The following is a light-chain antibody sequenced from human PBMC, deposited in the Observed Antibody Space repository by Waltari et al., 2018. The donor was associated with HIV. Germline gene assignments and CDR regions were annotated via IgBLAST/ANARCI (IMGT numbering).Light chain of an antibody. Sequence: SVLTQPPSASGTPGQRVTISCSGGSSNLGNTHVYWYQRFPGTAPKLLIYRNNQRPSGVPYRFSGSKSGTSASLVISGLRSEDEADYYCAAWDDSLSGVFGGGTKVTVL. J-gene: IGLJ2*01. CDR3: AAWDDSLSGV. CDR2: RNN. V-gene: IGLV1-47*01. CDR1: SSNLGNTH.